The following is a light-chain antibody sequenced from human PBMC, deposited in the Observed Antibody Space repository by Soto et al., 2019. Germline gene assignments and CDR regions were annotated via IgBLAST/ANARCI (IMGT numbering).Light chain of an antibody. Sequence: QSVLTQPRSVSGSPGQSVTISCSGTSSALGGYNYVSWYQHHPGKAPKLMIYDVTLRPSGVPDRFSGSQSGNTASLTISGLQAEDEADYYCGSYAGSFTWVFGGGTKVTVL. CDR2: DVT. V-gene: IGLV2-11*01. J-gene: IGLJ3*02. CDR3: GSYAGSFTWV. CDR1: SSALGGYNY.